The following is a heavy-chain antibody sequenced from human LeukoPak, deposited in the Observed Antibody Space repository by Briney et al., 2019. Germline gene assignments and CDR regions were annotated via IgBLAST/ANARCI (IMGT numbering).Heavy chain of an antibody. V-gene: IGHV1-69*04. Sequence: GASVKVSCKASGGTFSSYAISWVRQAPGQGVEWVGRIIPILGIANYAQKFQGRVTITADKSTSTAYMELSSLRSEDTAVYYCARGTVQTGWFDPWGQGTLVTVSS. CDR2: IIPILGIA. CDR1: GGTFSSYA. CDR3: ARGTVQTGWFDP. D-gene: IGHD1-1*01. J-gene: IGHJ5*02.